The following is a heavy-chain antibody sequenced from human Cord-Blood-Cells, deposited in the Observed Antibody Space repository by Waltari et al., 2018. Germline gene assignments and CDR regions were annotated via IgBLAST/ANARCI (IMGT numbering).Heavy chain of an antibody. D-gene: IGHD5-12*01. V-gene: IGHV3-30*03. CDR2: ISYDGSNK. Sequence: QVQLVESGGGVVQPGRSLRLSCAASGFTFSSYGMHWVRQAPGKGLEWVAVISYDGSNKYYADSVKGRFTISRDNSKNTLYLQMNSLRAEDTAVYYCAGRPTVSGYDYFDYWGQGTLVTVSS. J-gene: IGHJ4*02. CDR1: GFTFSSYG. CDR3: AGRPTVSGYDYFDY.